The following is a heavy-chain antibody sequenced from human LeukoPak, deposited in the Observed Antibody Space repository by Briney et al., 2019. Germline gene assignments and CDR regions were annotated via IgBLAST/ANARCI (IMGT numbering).Heavy chain of an antibody. CDR2: IYYSGST. CDR3: ARGSSGYYFGEYYYYGMDV. J-gene: IGHJ6*02. V-gene: IGHV4-34*09. CDR1: GGSFSGYY. Sequence: SSETLSLTCAVYGGSFSGYYWSWIRQPPGKGLEWIGYIYYSGSTYYNPSLKSRVTISVDTSKNQFSLKLSSVTAADTAVYYCARGSSGYYFGEYYYYGMDVWGQGTTVTVSS. D-gene: IGHD3-22*01.